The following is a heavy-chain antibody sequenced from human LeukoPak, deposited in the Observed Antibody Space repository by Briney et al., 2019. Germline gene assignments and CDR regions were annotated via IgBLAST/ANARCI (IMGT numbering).Heavy chain of an antibody. V-gene: IGHV3-23*01. J-gene: IGHJ4*02. CDR1: GFTFSSYA. D-gene: IGHD3-22*01. CDR2: ISGSGGST. Sequence: PGGSLRLSCAASGFTFSSYAMSWVRQAPGKGLEWVSAISGSGGSTYYADSVKGRFTISRDNSKNTLYLQMNSLRAEDTAVYYCAKAGSSGYYWSSLGDYWGQGTLVTVSS. CDR3: AKAGSSGYYWSSLGDY.